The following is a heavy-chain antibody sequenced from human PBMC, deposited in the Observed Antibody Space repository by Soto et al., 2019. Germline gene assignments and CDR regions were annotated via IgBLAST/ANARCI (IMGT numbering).Heavy chain of an antibody. CDR1: GFSLNTSGVG. V-gene: IGHV2-5*02. CDR2: IYWDDDN. CDR3: AYSPPPPDSSGILYYFDY. Sequence: SGPTLVNPTQTLTLTCTFSGFSLNTSGVGVGWIRQPPGKALEWLALIYWDDDNRYSPSLENRLTITTDTSKNQVVLTMTNMDPVDTAKFYFAYSPPPPDSSGILYYFDYWGQGTLVTVSS. J-gene: IGHJ4*02. D-gene: IGHD6-19*01.